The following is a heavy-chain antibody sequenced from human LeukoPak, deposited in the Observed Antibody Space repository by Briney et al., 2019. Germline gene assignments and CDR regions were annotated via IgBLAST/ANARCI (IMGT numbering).Heavy chain of an antibody. J-gene: IGHJ3*02. CDR1: GGSISSYY. Sequence: ETLSLTCTVSGGSISSYYWSWVRQAPGKGLEWVSVIYSGGSTYYADSVKGRFTISRDNSKNTLYLQMNSLRAEDTAVYYCARELSPNDAFDIWGQGTMVTVSS. CDR3: ARELSPNDAFDI. CDR2: IYSGGST. V-gene: IGHV3-66*01.